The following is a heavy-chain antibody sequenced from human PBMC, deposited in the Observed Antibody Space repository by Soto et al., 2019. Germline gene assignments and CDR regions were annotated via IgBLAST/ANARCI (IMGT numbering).Heavy chain of an antibody. CDR3: ARAREYYDFWSGSWLDP. Sequence: PSETLSLTCTVSCGSISSGVYYWSWIRQHPGKGLDWIGYIYYSGSTYYNPSLKSRVTISVDTSKNQFSLKLSSVTAADTAVYYCARAREYYDFWSGSWLDPGGQGTMVTISS. J-gene: IGHJ5*02. CDR1: CGSISSGVYY. D-gene: IGHD3-3*01. CDR2: IYYSGST. V-gene: IGHV4-31*03.